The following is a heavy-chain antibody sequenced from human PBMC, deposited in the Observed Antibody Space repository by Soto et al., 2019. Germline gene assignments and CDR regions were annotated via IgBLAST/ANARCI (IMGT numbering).Heavy chain of an antibody. J-gene: IGHJ4*02. CDR1: GGTISSWY. D-gene: IGHD2-15*01. Sequence: SETLSLTCTVSGGTISSWYWSWIRQPPGKGLEWIGYIYYSGSTYYNPSLKSRVTISVDTSKNQFSLKLSSVTAADTAVYYCARHTPAISISDHWGQGTLVTVSS. CDR3: ARHTPAISISDH. V-gene: IGHV4-59*04. CDR2: IYYSGST.